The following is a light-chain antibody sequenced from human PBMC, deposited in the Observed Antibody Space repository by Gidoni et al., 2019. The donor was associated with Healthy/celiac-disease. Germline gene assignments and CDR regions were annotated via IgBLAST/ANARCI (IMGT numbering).Light chain of an antibody. V-gene: IGKV2-29*02. J-gene: IGKJ1*01. CDR3: MQGIHSWT. Sequence: QSPQLLIYEVSSRFSGVPDRFSGSGSGTEFTLKISRVEAEDVGVYYCMQGIHSWTFGQGTKVEIK. CDR2: EVS.